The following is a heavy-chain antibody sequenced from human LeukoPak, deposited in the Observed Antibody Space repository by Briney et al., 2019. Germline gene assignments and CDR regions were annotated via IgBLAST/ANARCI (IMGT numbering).Heavy chain of an antibody. CDR2: ISGPAGSW. D-gene: IGHD5/OR15-5a*01. V-gene: IGHV3-23*01. CDR3: AKKVGLVSAPLWYFDV. J-gene: IGHJ4*02. Sequence: PGGSLRPSCEASGFTFSSYAMSWVRQAPGKGLEWVAAISGPAGSWDYADSVKGRFTVSRDNSKNTLFLQMNSLRAEDTATYYCAKKVGLVSAPLWYFDVWGQGTLVAVSS. CDR1: GFTFSSYA.